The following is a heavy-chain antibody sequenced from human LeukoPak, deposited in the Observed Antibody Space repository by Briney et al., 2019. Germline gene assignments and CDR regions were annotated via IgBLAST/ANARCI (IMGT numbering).Heavy chain of an antibody. Sequence: SETLSLTCAVSGYSISSGYYWGWIRQPPGKGLEWIGSIYHTGSTYYNPSLKSRVTISVDTSKNQFSLNLSSVTAADTAVYYCARDAGTVTTPFDCWGQGTLVTVSS. J-gene: IGHJ4*02. V-gene: IGHV4-38-2*02. CDR3: ARDAGTVTTPFDC. CDR1: GYSISSGYY. D-gene: IGHD4-17*01. CDR2: IYHTGST.